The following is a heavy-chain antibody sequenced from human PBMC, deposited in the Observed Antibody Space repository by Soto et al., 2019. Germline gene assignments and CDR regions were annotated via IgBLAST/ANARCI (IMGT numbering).Heavy chain of an antibody. Sequence: GGSLRLSCAASGFTFSDHYMDWVRQAPGKGLEWVGRTRNKANSYTTEYAASVKGRFTISRDDSKNSLYLQMNSLKTEDTAVYYCARHYYDSSGYYWSSAFDIWGQGTMVP. D-gene: IGHD3-22*01. CDR3: ARHYYDSSGYYWSSAFDI. J-gene: IGHJ3*02. CDR2: TRNKANSYTT. CDR1: GFTFSDHY. V-gene: IGHV3-72*01.